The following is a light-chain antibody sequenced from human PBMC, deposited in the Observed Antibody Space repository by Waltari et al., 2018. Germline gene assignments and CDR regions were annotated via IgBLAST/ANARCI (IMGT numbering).Light chain of an antibody. V-gene: IGLV2-14*01. J-gene: IGLJ2*01. Sequence: QSALTQPASVSGSPGQSIPIPCTGTSSDVGAYTSVSWYQHHPGKAPKIMIYQVSNRPSGVSNRLSGSKSGNTASLTISGLQAEDEGDYYCSSYTTSGTFVFGGGTKLTVL. CDR3: SSYTTSGTFV. CDR1: SSDVGAYTS. CDR2: QVS.